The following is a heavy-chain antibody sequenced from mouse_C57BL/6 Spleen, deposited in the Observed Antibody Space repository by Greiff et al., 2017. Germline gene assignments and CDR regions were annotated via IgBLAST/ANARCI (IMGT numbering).Heavy chain of an antibody. D-gene: IGHD1-1*01. CDR2: INPSNGGT. J-gene: IGHJ4*01. Sequence: VQLQQPGTELVKPGASVKLSCKASGYSFTSYWMHWVKQRPGPGLEWIGNINPSNGGTNYNEKFKSKATLTVDKSSSTAYMQLSSLTSEDSAVYYCARHCYGNGYNAMDYWGQGTSVTVSS. CDR1: GYSFTSYW. CDR3: ARHCYGNGYNAMDY. V-gene: IGHV1-53*01.